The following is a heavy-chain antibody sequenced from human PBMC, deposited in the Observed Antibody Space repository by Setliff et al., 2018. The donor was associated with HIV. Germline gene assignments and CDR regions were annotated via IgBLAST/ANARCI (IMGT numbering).Heavy chain of an antibody. Sequence: SETLSLTCTVSGGSISSSSYYWGWIRQPPGKGLEWIGSIYYSGSTYYNPSLKSRVTISVDASKNQISLKLTSVTAADTAIYFCAREGDGIDYWGQGILVTVSS. CDR1: GGSISSSSYY. V-gene: IGHV4-39*02. J-gene: IGHJ4*02. CDR3: AREGDGIDY. D-gene: IGHD2-21*02. CDR2: IYYSGST.